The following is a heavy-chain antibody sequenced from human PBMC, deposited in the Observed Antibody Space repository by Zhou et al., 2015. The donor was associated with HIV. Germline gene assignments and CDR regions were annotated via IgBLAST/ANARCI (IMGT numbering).Heavy chain of an antibody. Sequence: QVQLVQSGAEVKKPGASVKVSCKASGYTFTSYYMHWVRQAPGQGLEWMGIINPSGGSTSYAQKFQGRVTMTRDTSTSTVYMELSSLRSEDTAVYYCARDLGRVTGPPGAFDIVGPRDNGHRLF. CDR1: GYTFTSYY. CDR2: INPSGGST. D-gene: IGHD2-21*02. J-gene: IGHJ3*02. V-gene: IGHV1-46*01. CDR3: ARDLGRVTGPPGAFDI.